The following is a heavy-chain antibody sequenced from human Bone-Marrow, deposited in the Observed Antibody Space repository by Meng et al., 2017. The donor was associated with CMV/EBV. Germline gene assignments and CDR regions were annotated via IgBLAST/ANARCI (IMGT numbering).Heavy chain of an antibody. CDR2: IKQDGSEK. V-gene: IGHV3-7*01. CDR3: ARVDCSSTSCYNYYYYGMDV. CDR1: GFTFSSYW. D-gene: IGHD2-2*02. Sequence: GESLKISCAASGFTFSSYWMSWVRQAPGKGLEWVANIKQDGSEKYYVDSVKGRFTISRDNAKNSLYLQMNSLRAEDTAVYYCARVDCSSTSCYNYYYYGMDVWGQGTTVTVSS. J-gene: IGHJ6*02.